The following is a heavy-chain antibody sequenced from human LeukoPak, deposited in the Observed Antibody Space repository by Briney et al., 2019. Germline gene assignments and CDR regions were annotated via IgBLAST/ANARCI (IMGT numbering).Heavy chain of an antibody. D-gene: IGHD3-10*01. CDR2: ISYDGSNK. V-gene: IGHV3-30*18. CDR1: GFTFSSYG. Sequence: GGSLRLSCAASGFTFSSYGMHWVRQAPGKGLEWVAVISYDGSNKYYADSVKGRFTISRDNSKNTLYLQMNSLRAEDTAVYYCAKEEGDTMARGVIRAGAFDIWGQGTMVTVSS. J-gene: IGHJ3*02. CDR3: AKEEGDTMARGVIRAGAFDI.